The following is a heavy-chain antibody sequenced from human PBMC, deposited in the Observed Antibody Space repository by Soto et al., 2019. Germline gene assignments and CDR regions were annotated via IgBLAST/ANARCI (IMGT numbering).Heavy chain of an antibody. CDR2: ISSDSRTT. CDR3: ARDGGFYYGSDWLAP. J-gene: IGHJ5*02. D-gene: IGHD3-10*01. CDR1: GFSFSSFS. V-gene: IGHV3-48*01. Sequence: EVQLVESGGGLVQPGGSLRLSCVASGFSFSSFSMNWVRQAPGKGLEWISYISSDSRTTYYADSVEGRFSISRDNAXYSLFLQINSLSAEDTALYYCARDGGFYYGSDWLAPWGQGTLVSVSS.